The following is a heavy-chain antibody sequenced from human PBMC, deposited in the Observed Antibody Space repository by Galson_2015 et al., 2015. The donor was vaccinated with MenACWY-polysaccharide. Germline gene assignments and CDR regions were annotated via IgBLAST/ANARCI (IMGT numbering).Heavy chain of an antibody. CDR1: GSSLSTSGVG. D-gene: IGHD6-19*01. Sequence: PALVKPTQTLTLTCTFSGSSLSTSGVGVGWIRQPPGKALEWLALIYWDDDKRYSPSLKSRLTITKDTSKNQVVLTMTNMDPVDTATYYCAHRRGGSGWWKIDYWGQGTLVTVSS. J-gene: IGHJ4*02. CDR2: IYWDDDK. CDR3: AHRRGGSGWWKIDY. V-gene: IGHV2-5*02.